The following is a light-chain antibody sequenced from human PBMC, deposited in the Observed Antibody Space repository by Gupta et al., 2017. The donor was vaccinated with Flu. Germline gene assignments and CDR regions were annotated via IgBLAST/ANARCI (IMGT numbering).Light chain of an antibody. Sequence: EIVLTQSPGTLSLSPGEKATLSCRASQTVSNSFLVWYQQKPGQPPRLLIYGATNRATGIPDRFSGSGSGTDFTLTISRLEPEDFAVYYCQQYGSASPWTFGQGTKVEIK. CDR2: GAT. CDR1: QTVSNSF. J-gene: IGKJ1*01. V-gene: IGKV3-20*01. CDR3: QQYGSASPWT.